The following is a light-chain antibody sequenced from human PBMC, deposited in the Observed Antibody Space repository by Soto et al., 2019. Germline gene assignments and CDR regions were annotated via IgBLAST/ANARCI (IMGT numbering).Light chain of an antibody. CDR3: QHYTNSPRT. V-gene: IGKV3-20*01. CDR1: QSVNSNY. J-gene: IGKJ1*01. CDR2: GAS. Sequence: EIVLTQSPGTLSLSPGERATLSCRASQSVNSNYLAWYQQKPGQGPRLLMYGASSSATGIPARFSGSGSGTDFTLTISRLEHEAFAVYYCQHYTNSPRTFGQGTKVEIK.